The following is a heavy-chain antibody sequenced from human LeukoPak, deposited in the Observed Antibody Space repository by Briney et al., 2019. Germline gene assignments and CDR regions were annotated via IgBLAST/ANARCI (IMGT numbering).Heavy chain of an antibody. CDR3: AKDLMITFGGVIANYYYGMDV. V-gene: IGHV3-43*02. J-gene: IGHJ6*02. CDR1: GFTLDDYA. Sequence: PGGSLRLSCAASGFTLDDYAMHWVRQAPGKGVEWVSLISGDGGSTYYADSVKGRFTISRDNSKNSLYLQMNSLRTEDTAVYYCAKDLMITFGGVIANYYYGMDVWGQGTTVTVSS. CDR2: ISGDGGST. D-gene: IGHD3-16*02.